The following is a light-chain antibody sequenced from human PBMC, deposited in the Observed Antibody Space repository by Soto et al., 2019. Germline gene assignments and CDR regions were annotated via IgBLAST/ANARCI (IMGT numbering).Light chain of an antibody. Sequence: EIVMTQSPATLSVSPGETATLSCRASQSVSSNLAWYQQKPGQAPRLLIYGASTRATGIPARFSGSGSGTEVTLTISSLQTEDFAVYYCQQYNNWPELTFGGGTKVEIK. CDR1: QSVSSN. CDR2: GAS. CDR3: QQYNNWPELT. J-gene: IGKJ4*02. V-gene: IGKV3-15*01.